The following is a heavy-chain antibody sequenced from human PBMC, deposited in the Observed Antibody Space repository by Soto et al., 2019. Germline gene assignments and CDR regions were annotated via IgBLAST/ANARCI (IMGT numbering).Heavy chain of an antibody. CDR1: GGSISSYY. V-gene: IGHV4-4*07. J-gene: IGHJ5*02. Sequence: SETLSLTCTVSGGSISSYYWSWIRQPAGKVLEWIGRIYTSGSTNYNPSLKSRVTMSVDTSKNQFSLKLSSVTAADTAVYYCARHRRSGLLKCFDPWGHGTLETDSS. CDR2: IYTSGST. CDR3: ARHRRSGLLKCFDP. D-gene: IGHD3-3*01.